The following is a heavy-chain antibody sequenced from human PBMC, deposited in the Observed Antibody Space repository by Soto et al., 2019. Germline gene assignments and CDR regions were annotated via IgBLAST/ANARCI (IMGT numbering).Heavy chain of an antibody. CDR1: GASMTGHY. CDR2: IFYTGNT. CDR3: ARSGHTFGGVV. Sequence: PSETLSLTCTVSGASMTGHYCSWIRRPPGKGLEYIGYIFYTGNTNYNSSFKSRVTMSIDMSRNQISLNLNSVTAADTAVYYCARSGHTFGGVVWGQGILVTAPQ. V-gene: IGHV4-59*11. J-gene: IGHJ4*02. D-gene: IGHD3-16*01.